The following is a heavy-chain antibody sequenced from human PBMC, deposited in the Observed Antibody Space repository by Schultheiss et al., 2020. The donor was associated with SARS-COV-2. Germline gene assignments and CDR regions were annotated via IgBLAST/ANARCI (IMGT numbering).Heavy chain of an antibody. CDR2: ISSSGSTI. D-gene: IGHD3-22*01. Sequence: GGSLRLSCAASGFTFSSYEMNWVRQAPGKGLEWVSYISSSGSTIYYADSVKGRFTISRDNAKNSLYLQMNSLRAEDTAVYYCARMYYYDSSGYLDYWGQGTLVTVSS. CDR1: GFTFSSYE. V-gene: IGHV3-48*03. CDR3: ARMYYYDSSGYLDY. J-gene: IGHJ4*02.